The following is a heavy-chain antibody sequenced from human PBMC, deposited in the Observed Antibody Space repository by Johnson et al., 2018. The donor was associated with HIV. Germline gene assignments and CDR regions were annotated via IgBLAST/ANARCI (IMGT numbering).Heavy chain of an antibody. CDR3: ARDKGEYYDAFDI. CDR2: IRYDGSNR. Sequence: QVQLVESGGGVVQPGGSLRLSCAASGFTFSSYGMHWVRQAPGKGLEWVAFIRYDGSNRNYADSVKGRFTISRDNSKNTLFLQMNSLRAEDTAVYYCARDKGEYYDAFDIWGQGTMVTVSS. D-gene: IGHD1-26*01. V-gene: IGHV3-30*02. J-gene: IGHJ3*02. CDR1: GFTFSSYG.